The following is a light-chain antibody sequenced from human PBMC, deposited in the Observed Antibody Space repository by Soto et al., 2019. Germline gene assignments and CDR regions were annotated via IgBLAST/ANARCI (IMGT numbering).Light chain of an antibody. J-gene: IGLJ1*01. V-gene: IGLV2-14*02. CDR2: EVD. CDR3: SSYASSSTPFYV. Sequence: QSVLTQPASVSGSPGQSITISCTGTNSDVGSYNLVSWYQQHPGKVPKLMISEVDKRPSGVSHRFSASKSGNTASLTISGLQAEDEADYYCSSYASSSTPFYVFGTGTKLTVL. CDR1: NSDVGSYNL.